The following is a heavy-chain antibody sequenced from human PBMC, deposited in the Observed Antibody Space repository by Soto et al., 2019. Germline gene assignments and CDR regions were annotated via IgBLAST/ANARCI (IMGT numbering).Heavy chain of an antibody. J-gene: IGHJ4*02. Sequence: ASVNVSCKASGYSFTIYGITCVRQAPGQVLEWMGWISTYDGNTNYAQNFQGRVSMARDTSTSTAYMELRSLRSDDTAVYYCARDRGRSCIGGICPFDYWGQGTLVTVSS. D-gene: IGHD2-15*01. V-gene: IGHV1-18*01. CDR1: GYSFTIYG. CDR2: ISTYDGNT. CDR3: ARDRGRSCIGGICPFDY.